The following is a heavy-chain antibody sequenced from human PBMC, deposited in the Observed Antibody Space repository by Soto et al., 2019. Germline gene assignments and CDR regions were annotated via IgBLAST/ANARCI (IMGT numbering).Heavy chain of an antibody. CDR2: INGGNGNT. CDR3: GRDNLSSWLRSGYFAC. CDR1: GDSFTSYA. D-gene: IGHD6-13*01. Sequence: QVQLVQSGAEVKKPGASVKVSCKASGDSFTSYAMHCVRQAPGQRLEWMGWINGGNGNTKYSQKFQGRGTITRDTSASTAYMELSSLRSEDTAVYYCGRDNLSSWLRSGYFACWCKGTLVTVSS. J-gene: IGHJ4*02. V-gene: IGHV1-3*01.